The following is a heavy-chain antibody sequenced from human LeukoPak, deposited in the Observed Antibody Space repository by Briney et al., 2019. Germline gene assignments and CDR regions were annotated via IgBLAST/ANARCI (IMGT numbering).Heavy chain of an antibody. Sequence: PSETLSLTCTVSGGSISSYYWSWIRQPPGKGREWIGYIYYSGSTNYNPSLKTRVTISVDTSKNQFSLKLSSVTAADTAVYYCARDESDYYDSSGYFDYWGQGTLVTVSS. J-gene: IGHJ4*02. CDR3: ARDESDYYDSSGYFDY. D-gene: IGHD3-22*01. CDR1: GGSISSYY. CDR2: IYYSGST. V-gene: IGHV4-59*01.